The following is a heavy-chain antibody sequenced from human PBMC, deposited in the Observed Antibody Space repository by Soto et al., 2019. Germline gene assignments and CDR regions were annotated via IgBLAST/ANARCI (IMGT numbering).Heavy chain of an antibody. CDR1: GFTFVDYT. CDR3: TRVSGYSYGYSYGMDV. J-gene: IGHJ6*02. D-gene: IGHD5-18*01. Sequence: GGSLRLSCTASGFTFVDYTMSWVRQAPGKGLEWVGFIATKAYGGTLEYAASVKGRFTISRDDSNSIAYLQMNSLKTEDTAVYYCTRVSGYSYGYSYGMDVWGQGTTVTVSS. V-gene: IGHV3-49*04. CDR2: IATKAYGGTL.